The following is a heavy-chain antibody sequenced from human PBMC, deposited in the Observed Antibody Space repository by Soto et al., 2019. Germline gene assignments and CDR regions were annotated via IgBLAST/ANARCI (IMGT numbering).Heavy chain of an antibody. V-gene: IGHV4-39*01. D-gene: IGHD1-1*01. CDR3: VRHWRLFFDY. CDR2: ISYSDRT. CDR1: GASITGSTDY. Sequence: PSETLSLTCTVSGASITGSTDYWGWIRQPPGRGLEFIGSISYSDRTHQNPSLRSRVTISVDTSKTQFSLNLTSVTATDTAVYFCVRHWRLFFDYWGQGALVTVSS. J-gene: IGHJ4*02.